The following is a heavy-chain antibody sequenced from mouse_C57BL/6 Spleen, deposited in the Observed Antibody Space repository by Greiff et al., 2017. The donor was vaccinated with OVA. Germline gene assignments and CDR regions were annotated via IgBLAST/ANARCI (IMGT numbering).Heavy chain of an antibody. V-gene: IGHV1-5*01. CDR1: GYTFTSYW. CDR2: IYPGNSDT. D-gene: IGHD1-1*01. J-gene: IGHJ2*01. Sequence: EVQLQQSGTVLARPGASVKMSCKTSGYTFTSYWMHWVKQRPGQGLEWIGAIYPGNSDTSYNQKFKGKAKLTAVTSASTAYMELSSLTNEDSAVYDCTGPPMTTVAAHGGNYFDYWGQGTTLTVSS. CDR3: TGPPMTTVAAHGGNYFDY.